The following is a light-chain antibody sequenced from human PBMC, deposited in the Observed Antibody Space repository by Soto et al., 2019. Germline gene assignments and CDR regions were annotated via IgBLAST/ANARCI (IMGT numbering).Light chain of an antibody. CDR3: QQYNSYSAP. V-gene: IGKV1-5*01. CDR1: QSISNY. CDR2: KPS. Sequence: DIEMTQSPSTLAASVRDRFTITCRASQSISNYFSCYQHKPVKPPNLLRYKPSNLQIGVPSRFSGSGSGTEFTFNISSLQTDDFATYYCQQYNSYSAPFGQGTKVDIK. J-gene: IGKJ1*01.